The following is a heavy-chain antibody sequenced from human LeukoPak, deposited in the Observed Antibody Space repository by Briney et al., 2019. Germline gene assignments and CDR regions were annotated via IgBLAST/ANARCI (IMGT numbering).Heavy chain of an antibody. Sequence: GGSLRLSCVASGSTLRNYIMTWVRQAPGKGLEWVSSMSIIDDSIYYADSVKGRFTISRDNSKSTLSLQMSSLRAEDTGVYYYAREGYTSDYAGAFDIWGQGSVATVSS. V-gene: IGHV3-23*01. CDR3: AREGYTSDYAGAFDI. D-gene: IGHD2-2*01. CDR1: GSTLRNYI. CDR2: MSIIDDSI. J-gene: IGHJ3*02.